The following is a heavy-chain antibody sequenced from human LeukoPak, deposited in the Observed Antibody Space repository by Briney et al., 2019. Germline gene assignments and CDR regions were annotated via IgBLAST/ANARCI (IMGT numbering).Heavy chain of an antibody. CDR3: ATRTTLFDY. CDR1: GYSISSGYY. V-gene: IGHV4-38-2*01. Sequence: SETLSLTCAVSGYSISSGYYWGWIRQPPGKGLEWIGSIYHSGSTYYNPSLKSRVTISVDTSKNQFSLKLSSVTAADTAVYYCATRTTLFDYWGQGTLVTVSS. D-gene: IGHD4-17*01. J-gene: IGHJ4*02. CDR2: IYHSGST.